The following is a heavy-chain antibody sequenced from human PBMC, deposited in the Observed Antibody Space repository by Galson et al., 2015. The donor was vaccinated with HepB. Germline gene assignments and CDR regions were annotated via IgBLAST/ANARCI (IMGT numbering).Heavy chain of an antibody. CDR3: ASLHFHDYSDYGDPFDI. D-gene: IGHD4-11*01. J-gene: IGHJ3*02. V-gene: IGHV1-2*02. CDR1: GYTFTAYY. CDR2: INPNSGGT. Sequence: SVKVSCKASGYTFTAYYMHWVRQAPGQGLEWMGWINPNSGGTNYAQKFQGRVTMTRDTSISTAYMELSRLRSDDTAVYYCASLHFHDYSDYGDPFDIWGQGTTVTVSS.